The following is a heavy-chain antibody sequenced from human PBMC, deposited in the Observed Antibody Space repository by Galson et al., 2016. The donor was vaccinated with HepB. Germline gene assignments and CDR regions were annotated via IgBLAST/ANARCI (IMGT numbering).Heavy chain of an antibody. V-gene: IGHV4-31*03. Sequence: TLSLTCSVSGGSISSGGYYWSWIRQHPGKGLEWIGHIFYRGNTSYNPSLKSRVAISLDTSKSQFSLKLSSVTATDTAKYFCAKQWLGDLDYWGQGTLVTVSS. CDR3: AKQWLGDLDY. J-gene: IGHJ4*02. CDR2: IFYRGNT. CDR1: GGSISSGGYY. D-gene: IGHD6-19*01.